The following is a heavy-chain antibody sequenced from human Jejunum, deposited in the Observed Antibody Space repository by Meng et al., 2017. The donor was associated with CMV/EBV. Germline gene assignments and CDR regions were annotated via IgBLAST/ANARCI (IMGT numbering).Heavy chain of an antibody. CDR2: VDYTGGA. CDR3: ARDSLSGGSNF. V-gene: IGHV4-61*08. D-gene: IGHD3-16*01. Sequence: TVSGASVNSSDFYWSWIRQPPGGGLEWIGYVDYTGGANYNSSLESRVVISVDISKNQISLELHTVTAADTAVYFCARDSLSGGSNFWGQGTLVTVSS. J-gene: IGHJ4*02. CDR1: GASVNSSDFY.